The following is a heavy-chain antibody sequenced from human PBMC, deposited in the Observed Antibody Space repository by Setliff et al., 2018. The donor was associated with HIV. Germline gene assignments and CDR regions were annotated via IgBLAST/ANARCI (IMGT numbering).Heavy chain of an antibody. Sequence: GGSLRLSFVASGFTLRTYSMNWVRQAPGKGLEWVSSITTDSSYIFDADSVKGRFTISRDNAQNSLYLQMNNLRVEDTAVYYCARDGTRLLAAMDVWGKGTTVTVSS. V-gene: IGHV3-21*01. CDR3: ARDGTRLLAAMDV. J-gene: IGHJ6*03. CDR1: GFTLRTYS. CDR2: ITTDSSYI.